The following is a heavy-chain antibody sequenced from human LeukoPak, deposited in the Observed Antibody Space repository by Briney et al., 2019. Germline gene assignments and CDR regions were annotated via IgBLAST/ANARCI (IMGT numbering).Heavy chain of an antibody. CDR2: IYSGGST. Sequence: GGSLRLSCAASGFTVSSHYMSWVRQAPGKGLEWVSVIYSGGSTYYADSVKGRFTISRDNSKNTLYLQMNSLRGEDTAVYYCAREYGSGTGDYWGQGTLVTVSS. D-gene: IGHD3-10*01. V-gene: IGHV3-53*01. CDR1: GFTVSSHY. CDR3: AREYGSGTGDY. J-gene: IGHJ4*02.